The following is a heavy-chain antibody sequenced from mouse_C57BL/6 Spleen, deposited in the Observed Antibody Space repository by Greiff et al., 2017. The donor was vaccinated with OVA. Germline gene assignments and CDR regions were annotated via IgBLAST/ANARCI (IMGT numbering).Heavy chain of an antibody. J-gene: IGHJ2*01. CDR1: GYTFTDYY. V-gene: IGHV1-26*01. CDR3: ARENSYFDY. CDR2: INPNNGGT. Sequence: SGPELVKPGASVKISCKASGYTFTDYYMNWVKQSHGKSLEWIGDINPNNGGTSYNQKFKGKATLTVDKSSSTAYMELRSLTSEDSAVYYCARENSYFDYWGQGTTLTVSS.